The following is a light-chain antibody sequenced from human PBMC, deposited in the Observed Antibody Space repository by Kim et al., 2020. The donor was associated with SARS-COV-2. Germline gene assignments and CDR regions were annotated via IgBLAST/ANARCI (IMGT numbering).Light chain of an antibody. CDR1: QSVSSC. V-gene: IGKV3-11*01. CDR3: QKRSNWPRLT. CDR2: DAS. J-gene: IGKJ4*01. Sequence: SPGDRATLPCRASQSVSSCLAWYQQKPGQAPGLLIYDASKRASGIPARFSGSGSETDFTLTISSLEPEDFEVYYCQKRSNWPRLTFGGGTKVDIK.